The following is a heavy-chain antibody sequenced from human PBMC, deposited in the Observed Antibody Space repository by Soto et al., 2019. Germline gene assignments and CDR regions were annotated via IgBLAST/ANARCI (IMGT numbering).Heavy chain of an antibody. V-gene: IGHV3-33*01. CDR1: GFRFSSYG. CDR2: IWYDGSNK. CDR3: ARNVLRYFDWPTPLDP. J-gene: IGHJ5*02. Sequence: GGSLRLSCRTSGFRFSSYGMHWVRQAPGKGLEWVAVIWYDGSNKYYADSVKGRFTISRDNSKNTLYLQMNSLRAEDTAVYYCARNVLRYFDWPTPLDPWGQGTLVTVSS. D-gene: IGHD3-9*01.